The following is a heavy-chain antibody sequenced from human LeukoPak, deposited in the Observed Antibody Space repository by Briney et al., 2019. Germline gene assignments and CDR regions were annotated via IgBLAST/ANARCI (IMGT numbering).Heavy chain of an antibody. CDR1: GYTLTELS. V-gene: IGHV1-24*01. Sequence: ASVKVSCKVSGYTLTELSMHWVRQAPGKGLEWMGGFDPEDGETIYARKFQGRVTMTEDTSTDTAYMELSSLRSEDTAVYYCATPRHYGSGMYYFDYWGQGTLVTVSS. D-gene: IGHD3-10*01. J-gene: IGHJ4*02. CDR2: FDPEDGET. CDR3: ATPRHYGSGMYYFDY.